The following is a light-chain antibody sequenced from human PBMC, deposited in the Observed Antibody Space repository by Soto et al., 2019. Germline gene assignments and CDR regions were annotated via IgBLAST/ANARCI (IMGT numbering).Light chain of an antibody. V-gene: IGKV1-5*03. CDR2: KAS. J-gene: IGKJ1*01. CDR1: QSISSW. CDR3: QNYNNYPWS. Sequence: DIQMTQSPSTLSASVGDRVTITCRASQSISSWLAWYQQKPGKAPKLLIYKASSLESGVPSRFSGSGSGTGFTLTISSQQADDFATDFCQNYNNYPWSFGQGTKVEIK.